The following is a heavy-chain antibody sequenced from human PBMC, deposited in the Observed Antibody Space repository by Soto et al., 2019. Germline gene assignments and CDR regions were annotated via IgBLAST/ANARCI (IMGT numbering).Heavy chain of an antibody. J-gene: IGHJ6*02. CDR2: INPNSGGT. CDR1: GYTFTDFY. Sequence: ASVKVSCKTSGYTFTDFYMHWVRQAPGQGLEWMGWINPNSGGTKYAQNFQGWVTMTRDTSISTAYMELSRLRSEDTAVYYCAKGGSNFFDYYYGMDVWGQGTTVTVSS. D-gene: IGHD4-4*01. CDR3: AKGGSNFFDYYYGMDV. V-gene: IGHV1-2*04.